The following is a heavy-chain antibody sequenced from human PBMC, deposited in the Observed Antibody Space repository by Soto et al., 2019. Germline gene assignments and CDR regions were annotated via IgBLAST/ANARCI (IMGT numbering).Heavy chain of an antibody. V-gene: IGHV4-61*01. D-gene: IGHD1-26*01. CDR3: ARGMKWELLPSHFDY. CDR2: IYYSGST. CDR1: GGSVSSGSCY. Sequence: SETLSLTCTVSGGSVSSGSCYWSWIRQPPGKGLEWIGYIYYSGSTNYNPSLKSRVTISVDTSKNQFSLKLSSVTAADTAVYYCARGMKWELLPSHFDYWGQGTQVTVSS. J-gene: IGHJ4*02.